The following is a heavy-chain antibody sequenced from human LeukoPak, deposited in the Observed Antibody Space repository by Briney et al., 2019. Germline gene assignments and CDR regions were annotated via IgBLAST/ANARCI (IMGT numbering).Heavy chain of an antibody. CDR1: GGSVSGSSFY. V-gene: IGHV4-39*01. Sequence: SETLSLTCTVSGGSVSGSSFYWGWLCQPPGKGLEWIGSIYYSGSTYYNPSLKSRLTISVDTSKNQFSLKLTSVTAAGTAVYYCARHDYYGSLNWFDPWGQGTLITVSS. D-gene: IGHD3-10*01. CDR3: ARHDYYGSLNWFDP. J-gene: IGHJ5*02. CDR2: IYYSGST.